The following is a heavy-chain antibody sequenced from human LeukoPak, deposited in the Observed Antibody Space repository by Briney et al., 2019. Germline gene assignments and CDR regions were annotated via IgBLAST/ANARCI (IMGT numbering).Heavy chain of an antibody. Sequence: SCKVSGYTLTELSMNWVRQAPGKGLEWTSYISSSSTTIYYADSVKGRFTISRDNAKNSLYLQMNSLRDEDTAVYYCARDLYFWGQGTLVTVSS. V-gene: IGHV3-48*02. J-gene: IGHJ4*02. CDR3: ARDLYF. D-gene: IGHD2-15*01. CDR1: GYTLTELS. CDR2: ISSSSTTI.